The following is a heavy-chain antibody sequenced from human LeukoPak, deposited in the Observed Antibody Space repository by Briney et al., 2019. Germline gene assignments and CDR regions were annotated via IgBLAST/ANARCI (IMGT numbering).Heavy chain of an antibody. D-gene: IGHD1-26*01. CDR1: GFTFSSYA. J-gene: IGHJ6*03. V-gene: IGHV3-21*06. CDR2: ITSSSSYI. CDR3: ARDPYSGNYGAYYYYYMDV. Sequence: GRSLRLSCAASGFTFSSYAMHWVRQAPGKGLEWVSSITSSSSYIYYADSVKGRFTISRDNAKNSLYLQMDSLRVEDTAVYYCARDPYSGNYGAYYYYYMDVWGKGTTVTISS.